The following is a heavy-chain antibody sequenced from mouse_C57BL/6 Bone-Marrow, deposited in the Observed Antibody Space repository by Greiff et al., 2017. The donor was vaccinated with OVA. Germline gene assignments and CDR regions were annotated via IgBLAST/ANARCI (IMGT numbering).Heavy chain of an antibody. J-gene: IGHJ1*03. CDR3: ARGTPHWYFDV. V-gene: IGHV1-53*01. CDR1: GYTFTSYW. CDR2: INPSNGGT. D-gene: IGHD3-3*01. Sequence: VQLQQPGTELVQPGASVKLSCKASGYTFTSYWMHWVKQRPGPGLGWIGNINPSNGGTNYNEQFKSKATLTVDKSSSTAYMHLSSLTSEDSAVYYCARGTPHWYFDVWGTGTTVTVSS.